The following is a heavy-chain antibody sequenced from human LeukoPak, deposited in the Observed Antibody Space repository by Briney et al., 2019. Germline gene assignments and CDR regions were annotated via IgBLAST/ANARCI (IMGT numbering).Heavy chain of an antibody. D-gene: IGHD2-2*01. CDR3: ARGRKVPAAMGNWFDP. CDR1: GFTFSSHW. J-gene: IGHJ5*02. V-gene: IGHV3-7*01. CDR2: IKQDGSDT. Sequence: GGSLRLSCAASGFTFSSHWMSWVRQTPGKGLECVVNIKQDGSDTYYVDSVKGRFTISRDNAKNSLFLQMNILRAEDTAVYYCARGRKVPAAMGNWFDPWGQGTLVTVSS.